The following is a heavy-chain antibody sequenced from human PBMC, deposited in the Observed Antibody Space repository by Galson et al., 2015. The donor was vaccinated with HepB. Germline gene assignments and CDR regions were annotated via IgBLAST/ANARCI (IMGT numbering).Heavy chain of an antibody. CDR2: INPKSGGT. V-gene: IGHV1-2*04. Sequence: SVKVSCKASGYIFTDYYIHWVRQAPGQGLEWMGWINPKSGGTNYAQKFKGWVNMTRDTSISTVYMDLTRLRSDDTAVYFCAREGFKNFWTGYYDAFYLWGQGKMVVVSS. D-gene: IGHD3/OR15-3a*01. CDR3: AREGFKNFWTGYYDAFYL. J-gene: IGHJ3*01. CDR1: GYIFTDYY.